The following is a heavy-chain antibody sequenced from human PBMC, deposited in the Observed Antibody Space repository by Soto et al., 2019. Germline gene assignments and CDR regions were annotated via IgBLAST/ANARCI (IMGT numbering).Heavy chain of an antibody. D-gene: IGHD2-15*01. CDR2: IDNNGVT. CDR1: GGCFYSNWHY. J-gene: IGHJ4*02. V-gene: IGHV4-39*01. CDR3: GKILVAATGHTDADS. Sequence: XAILSLTFIVCGGCFYSNWHYWGGIRQPPGKGLEWIGSIDNNGVTNYNSSLKSRVTISRDTSKNQFSLRLTSMTAADTAVYYCGKILVAATGHTDADSWGPGTLVTVSS.